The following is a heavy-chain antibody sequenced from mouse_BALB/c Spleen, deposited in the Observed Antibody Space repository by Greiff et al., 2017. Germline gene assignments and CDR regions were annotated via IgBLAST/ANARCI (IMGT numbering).Heavy chain of an antibody. J-gene: IGHJ4*01. CDR2: IYPGGGYT. V-gene: IGHV1-63*02. D-gene: IGHD4-1*01. Sequence: LQESGAELVRPGTSVKISCKASGYTFTNYWLGWVKQRPGHGLEWIGDIYPGGGYTNYNEKFKGKATLTADTSSSTAYMQLSSLTSEDSAVYFCARWDEGAMDYWGQGTSVTVSS. CDR1: GYTFTNYW. CDR3: ARWDEGAMDY.